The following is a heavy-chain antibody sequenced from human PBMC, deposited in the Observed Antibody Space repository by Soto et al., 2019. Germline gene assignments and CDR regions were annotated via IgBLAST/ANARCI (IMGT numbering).Heavy chain of an antibody. J-gene: IGHJ4*02. V-gene: IGHV4-31*03. CDR2: IYYSGST. D-gene: IGHD3-10*01. CDR3: ARGNPVRGVNKLDY. Sequence: SETLSLTCTVSGGSISSGGYYWSWIRQHPGKGLEWIGYIYYSGSTYYNPSLKSRVTISVDTSKNQFSLKLSSVTAADTAVYYCARGNPVRGVNKLDYWGQGTLVTVSS. CDR1: GGSISSGGYY.